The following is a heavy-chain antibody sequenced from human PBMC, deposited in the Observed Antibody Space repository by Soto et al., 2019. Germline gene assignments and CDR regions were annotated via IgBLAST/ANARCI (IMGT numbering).Heavy chain of an antibody. CDR3: ARERDDYGSVNDYNRIDF. CDR2: IIPIFGTP. CDR1: RGIFSTYA. Sequence: QVQVIQSGAEVKKPGSSVKVSCQVSRGIFSTYAISWLRQAPGQGLEGMGGIIPIFGTPNYAQNFQGRVTITADESTRTACMELSGLRSEDTAVYYCARERDDYGSVNDYNRIDFWGQGTLVTVSS. D-gene: IGHD3-10*01. J-gene: IGHJ4*02. V-gene: IGHV1-69*01.